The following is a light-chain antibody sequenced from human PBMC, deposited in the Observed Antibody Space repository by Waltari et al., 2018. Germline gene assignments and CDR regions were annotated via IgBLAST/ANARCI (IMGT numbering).Light chain of an antibody. V-gene: IGLV1-36*01. CDR1: SSNVENHA. CDR3: ATWDDSLNAYV. CDR2: YDN. Sequence: QSVLTQPPSVSGAPRQGFTNSCSAISSNVENHAVNWYQHLPGRAPKLLIRYDNLLPSGVSARFSASKSGTSASLAISGLQSDDEADYYCATWDDSLNAYVFGSGTKVTVV. J-gene: IGLJ1*01.